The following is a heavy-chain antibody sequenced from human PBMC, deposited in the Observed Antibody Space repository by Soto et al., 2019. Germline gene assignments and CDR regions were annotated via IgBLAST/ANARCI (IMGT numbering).Heavy chain of an antibody. Sequence: PGGSLRLSCAVSGFTFSSLWMTWVRQAPGKGLEWVANIKQDGSQKEYVDSVRGRFTISRDNAKNSLYLQMNSLRAEDTAVYYCARDRYSYYDFWSGSLPYYYFGMDVWGQGTTVTVSS. CDR3: ARDRYSYYDFWSGSLPYYYFGMDV. D-gene: IGHD3-3*01. J-gene: IGHJ6*02. CDR1: GFTFSSLW. CDR2: IKQDGSQK. V-gene: IGHV3-7*01.